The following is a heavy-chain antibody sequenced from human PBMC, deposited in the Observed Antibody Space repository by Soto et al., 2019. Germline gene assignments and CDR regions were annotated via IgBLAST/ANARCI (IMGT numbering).Heavy chain of an antibody. D-gene: IGHD3-22*01. CDR1: GGLFSSYA. V-gene: IGHV1-69*13. Sequence: SVKVSCKDSGGLFSSYAISWVRQAPGQGLEWMGGIIPVFGTAYYAQKFQGRVTITADESTNTAYMELSSLRSGDTAMYYCARGGSGYVWFNEFWGQGSLVTVSS. CDR3: ARGGSGYVWFNEF. CDR2: IIPVFGTA. J-gene: IGHJ4*02.